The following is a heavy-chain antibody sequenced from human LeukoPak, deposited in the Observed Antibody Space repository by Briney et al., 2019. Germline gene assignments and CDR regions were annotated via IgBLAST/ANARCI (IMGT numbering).Heavy chain of an antibody. CDR1: GDSISSTSYY. D-gene: IGHD4-17*01. CDR2: IYYSGGT. J-gene: IGHJ4*02. V-gene: IGHV4-39*07. CDR3: ASYGPYNYVDH. Sequence: SETLSLTCTVSGDSISSTSYYWGWIRQPPGKGLEWIGTIYYSGGTYYNPSLKSRVIISVDRSKKHFSLKLTSVTAADTAVYFCASYGPYNYVDHWGQGTVVTVPS.